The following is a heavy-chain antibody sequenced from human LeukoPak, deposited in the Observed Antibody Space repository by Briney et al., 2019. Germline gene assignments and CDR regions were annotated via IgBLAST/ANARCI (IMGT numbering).Heavy chain of an antibody. CDR1: GFTFSSHW. Sequence: GGSLRLSCAASGFTFSSHWMSWVRQAPGKGLEWVANIKQDGSEKYYVDSVKGRFTISRDNAKNSLYLQMNSLRAEDTAVYYCARDHQYYYDSSGYYLDYWGQGTLVTVSS. CDR2: IKQDGSEK. J-gene: IGHJ4*02. V-gene: IGHV3-7*01. D-gene: IGHD3-22*01. CDR3: ARDHQYYYDSSGYYLDY.